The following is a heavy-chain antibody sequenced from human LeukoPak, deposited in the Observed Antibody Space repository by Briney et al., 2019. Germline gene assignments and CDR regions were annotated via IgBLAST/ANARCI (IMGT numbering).Heavy chain of an antibody. J-gene: IGHJ3*02. CDR3: ARAEIVGRASDI. D-gene: IGHD3-22*01. Sequence: SETLSLTCTVSGGSISTYYWSWIRQPAGKGLEWIGRIHTSGNTNQNPSLKSRVTMSVDTSKNQLSLNLSPLTAADTAVYYCARAEIVGRASDIWGQGTMVTVSS. V-gene: IGHV4-4*07. CDR1: GGSISTYY. CDR2: IHTSGNT.